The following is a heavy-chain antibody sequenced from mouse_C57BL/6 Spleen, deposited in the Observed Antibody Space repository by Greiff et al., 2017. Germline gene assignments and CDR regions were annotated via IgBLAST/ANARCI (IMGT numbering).Heavy chain of an antibody. CDR3: VRGEGGYYFDY. D-gene: IGHD1-1*02. J-gene: IGHJ2*01. CDR2: INPYNGGT. CDR1: GYTFTDYY. Sequence: EVQLQQSGPVLVKPGASVKMSCKASGYTFTDYYMNWVKQSHGKSLEWIGVINPYNGGTSYNQKFKGKATLTVDKSSSTAYMELNSLTSEDSAVXYSVRGEGGYYFDYWGKGTTLTVSS. V-gene: IGHV1-19*01.